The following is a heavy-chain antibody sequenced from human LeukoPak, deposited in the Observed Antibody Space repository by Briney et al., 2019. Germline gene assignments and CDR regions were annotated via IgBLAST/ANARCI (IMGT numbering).Heavy chain of an antibody. CDR2: IEWDDDK. CDR1: GFSLSTSGVR. D-gene: IGHD6-25*01. J-gene: IGHJ3*02. V-gene: IGHV2-70*04. Sequence: SGPTLVNPTQTLTLTCTFSGFSLSTSGVRVSWIRQPPVKALEWLARIEWDDDKFYSTSLKSRLTISKDTSKNQVVLTMPNMDPVDTATYYCARISGPGAFDIWGQGTMVTVSS. CDR3: ARISGPGAFDI.